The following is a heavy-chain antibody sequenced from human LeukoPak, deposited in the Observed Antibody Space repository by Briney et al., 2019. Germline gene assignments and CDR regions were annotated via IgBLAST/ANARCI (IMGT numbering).Heavy chain of an antibody. D-gene: IGHD3-22*01. J-gene: IGHJ4*02. V-gene: IGHV3-23*01. CDR3: ARPLFGYDSSGYYRPLDY. CDR1: GFVFSDYA. CDR2: ISGTGGNT. Sequence: GGSLRLSCVASGFVFSDYAMSWVRQAPGKGLEWVAAISGTGGNTYYADSVKGRFTISRDNSKNSLYLQMNSLRGEDTAVYYCARPLFGYDSSGYYRPLDYWGQGTLVTVSS.